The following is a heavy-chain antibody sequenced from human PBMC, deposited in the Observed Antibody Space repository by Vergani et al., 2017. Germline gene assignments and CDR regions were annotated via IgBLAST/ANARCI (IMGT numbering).Heavy chain of an antibody. D-gene: IGHD2-2*02. CDR1: GDSMNTYY. CDR2: IYDSGDT. V-gene: IGHV4-59*01. J-gene: IGHJ4*02. Sequence: QVQLQESGPGLVKPSETLSLTCSVSGDSMNTYYWTWIRQPPGKGLEWIGYIYDSGDTKYNPSLKSRVTMSLDTSKNQFSLNLYSVTAADTAVYYFATIGYRRWGYYFDYWGQGILVTVSS. CDR3: ATIGYRRWGYYFDY.